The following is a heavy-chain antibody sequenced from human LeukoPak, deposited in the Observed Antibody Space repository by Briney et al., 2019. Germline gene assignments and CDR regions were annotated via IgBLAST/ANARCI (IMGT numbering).Heavy chain of an antibody. CDR3: AKSIGYYYRRLHYYFDY. CDR1: GFTFSDYY. CDR2: ISSSGSTI. J-gene: IGHJ4*02. Sequence: GGSLRLSCAASGFTFSDYYMGWIRQAPGKGLEWVSYISSSGSTIYYADSVKGRFTISRDNAKNSLYLQMNSLRAEDTAVYYCAKSIGYYYRRLHYYFDYWGQGTLVTVSS. V-gene: IGHV3-11*01. D-gene: IGHD3-22*01.